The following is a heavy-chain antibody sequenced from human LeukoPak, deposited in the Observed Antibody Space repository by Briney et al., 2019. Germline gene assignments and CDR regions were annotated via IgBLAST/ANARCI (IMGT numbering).Heavy chain of an antibody. J-gene: IGHJ4*02. D-gene: IGHD3-10*01. Sequence: SETLSLTCAVYGGSFSGYYWSWIRQPPGKGLEWIGEINHSGSTNYNPSLRSRVTISVDTSKNRFSLKLSSVTAADTAVYYCAILGSGSYYSDDYWGQGTLVTVSS. CDR3: AILGSGSYYSDDY. CDR1: GGSFSGYY. V-gene: IGHV4-34*01. CDR2: INHSGST.